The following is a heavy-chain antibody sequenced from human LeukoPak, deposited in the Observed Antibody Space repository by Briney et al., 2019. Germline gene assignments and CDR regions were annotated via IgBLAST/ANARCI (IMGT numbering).Heavy chain of an antibody. V-gene: IGHV3-21*04. Sequence: PGGSLRLSCAASGFTVSSYSMNWVRQAPGKGLEWVSSISSSSSYIYYADSVKGRFTISRDNSKNTLYLQMNSLRAEDTAVYYCAKRGTVTTFGHCDYWGQGTLVTVSS. J-gene: IGHJ4*02. CDR3: AKRGTVTTFGHCDY. D-gene: IGHD4-17*01. CDR1: GFTVSSYS. CDR2: ISSSSSYI.